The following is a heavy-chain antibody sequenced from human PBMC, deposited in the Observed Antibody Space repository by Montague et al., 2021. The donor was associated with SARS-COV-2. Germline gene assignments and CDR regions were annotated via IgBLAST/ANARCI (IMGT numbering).Heavy chain of an antibody. V-gene: IGHV4-59*01. D-gene: IGHD7-27*01. CDR3: ARGSGDY. CDR1: GDSISSYY. J-gene: IGHJ4*02. CDR2: IYYTGSV. Sequence: SETLSLTYTVSGDSISSYYWSWIRQPPGKGLEWIGYIYYTGSVNYNPSLKSRVTISVDTSKNQFSLKLSSVTAADTAVYYCARGSGDYWGQGTLVTVSS.